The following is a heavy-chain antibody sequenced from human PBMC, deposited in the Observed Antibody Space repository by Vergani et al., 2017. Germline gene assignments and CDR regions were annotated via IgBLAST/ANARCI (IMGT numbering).Heavy chain of an antibody. CDR2: IYYSGST. J-gene: IGHJ6*02. D-gene: IGHD6-19*01. V-gene: IGHV4-39*07. CDR1: GGSISSGSYY. Sequence: QVQLQESGPGLVKPSQTLSLTCTVSGGSISSGSYYWGWIRQPPGKGLEWIGSIYYSGSTYYNPSLKSRVTISVDTSKNQFSLKLSSVTAADTAVYYCASSPAVAGTAVVEYYYYGMDVWGQGTTVTVSS. CDR3: ASSPAVAGTAVVEYYYYGMDV.